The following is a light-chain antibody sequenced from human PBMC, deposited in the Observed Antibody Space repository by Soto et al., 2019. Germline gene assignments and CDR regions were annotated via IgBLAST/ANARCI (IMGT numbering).Light chain of an antibody. CDR2: TAS. J-gene: IGKJ4*01. CDR1: QGISSH. Sequence: AIRMTQSPSSFSASTGDRVTITCRSSQGISSHLAWYHLKPGKAPRLLIYTASYLESGVPSRFSGSGSGTDFTRTISPLQSEDFAVYYCQQYFSYPLTFGGGTKVEIK. V-gene: IGKV1-8*01. CDR3: QQYFSYPLT.